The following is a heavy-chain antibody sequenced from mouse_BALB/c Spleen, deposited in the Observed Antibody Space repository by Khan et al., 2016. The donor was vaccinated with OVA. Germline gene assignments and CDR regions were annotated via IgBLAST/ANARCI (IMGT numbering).Heavy chain of an antibody. D-gene: IGHD1-1*01. CDR1: GYSFTGYF. J-gene: IGHJ2*01. V-gene: IGHV1-20*02. Sequence: VQLKESGPELVKPGASVKISCKASGYSFTGYFMNWVMQSHGKSLEWIGRINPHIGETFYNQKFKDKATLTVDESSTTAHMELRCLSSEDSAVYYCARKNGSDFDYWGQGTTLTVSS. CDR3: ARKNGSDFDY. CDR2: INPHIGET.